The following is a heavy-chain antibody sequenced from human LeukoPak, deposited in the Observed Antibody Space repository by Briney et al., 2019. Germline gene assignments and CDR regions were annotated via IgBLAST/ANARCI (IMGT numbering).Heavy chain of an antibody. V-gene: IGHV4-39*01. CDR2: IYRRGST. Sequence: SETLSLACTVSGASISSSDSYWSWIRQPPGKGLEWIGSIYRRGSTSYNPSLKSRVTVSEDMSKNHFSLRLSSVTAADTAVYYCARHVQDLGIKVWGQGTTVTVPS. CDR1: GASISSSDSY. CDR3: ARHVQDLGIKV. J-gene: IGHJ6*02.